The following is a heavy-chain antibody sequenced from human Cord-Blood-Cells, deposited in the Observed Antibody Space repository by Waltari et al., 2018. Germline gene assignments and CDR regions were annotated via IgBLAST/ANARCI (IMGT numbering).Heavy chain of an antibody. CDR1: GFPFSSYT. J-gene: IGHJ4*02. D-gene: IGHD3-16*01. V-gene: IGHV3-21*01. CDR2: ISSSSSYI. CDR3: ATAHPWDFDY. Sequence: EVQLVESGGGLVKPGWCLRLSCAASGFPFSSYTMNWVRQAPGKGLEWVSSISSSSSYIYYADSVKGRFTISRDNAKNSLYLQMNSLRAEDTAVYYCATAHPWDFDYWGQGTLVTVSS.